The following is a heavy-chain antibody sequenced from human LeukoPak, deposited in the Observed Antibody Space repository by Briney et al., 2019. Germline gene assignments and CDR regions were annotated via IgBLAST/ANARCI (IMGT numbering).Heavy chain of an antibody. Sequence: SQTLSLTCAISGDSVSSDSVTWNWIRQSPSRGLEWLGRTYYRSTWYNDYAVSVRGRITVNPDTSKNQFSLHLNSVTPEGTAVYYCARRLTQYDCFDPWGQGILVTVSS. V-gene: IGHV6-1*01. D-gene: IGHD2-2*01. CDR2: TYYRSTWYN. CDR3: ARRLTQYDCFDP. CDR1: GDSVSSDSVT. J-gene: IGHJ5*02.